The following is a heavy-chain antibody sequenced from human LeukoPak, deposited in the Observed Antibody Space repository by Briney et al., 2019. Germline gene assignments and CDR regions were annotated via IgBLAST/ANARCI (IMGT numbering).Heavy chain of an antibody. CDR2: IYYTGTT. V-gene: IGHV4-59*01. D-gene: IGHD1-26*01. CDR3: ARYFSGKTLDY. J-gene: IGHJ4*02. Sequence: SETLSLTCSVSGGSISSYYWSWIRQPPGKGLEWIGYIYYTGTTNYNPSLNSRVTISVDTSRNQFSLKLSSVTAADTALYYCARYFSGKTLDYWGQGTLVTVSS. CDR1: GGSISSYY.